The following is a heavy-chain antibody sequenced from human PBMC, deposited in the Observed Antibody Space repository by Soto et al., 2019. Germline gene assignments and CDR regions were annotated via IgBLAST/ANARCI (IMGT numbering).Heavy chain of an antibody. CDR3: ARDGSTSWYSYDYPGMDV. V-gene: IGHV3-7*05. Sequence: EVQLVESGGGLVQPGGSLRLSCAASGFTFRTYWLSWVRQVPGKGLEWVANITLDGSETNYVDSVKGLFTISRDNARNSLYLQMSSLRAEDTALYYCARDGSTSWYSYDYPGMDVWGQGTTVTVSS. D-gene: IGHD5-18*01. CDR2: ITLDGSET. CDR1: GFTFRTYW. J-gene: IGHJ6*02.